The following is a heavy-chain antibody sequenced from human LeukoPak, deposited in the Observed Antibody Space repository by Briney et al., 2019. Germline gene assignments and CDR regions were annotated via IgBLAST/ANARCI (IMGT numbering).Heavy chain of an antibody. CDR1: GFTFSSYS. Sequence: GGSLTLSCAASGFTFSSYSMNWVRQAPGKGLEWVSYISSSSSTIYYADPVKGRFTISRDNAKNSLYLQMNSLRAEDTAVYYCARDGRDIVVVPAAIGYYYYYMDVWGKGTTVTVSS. D-gene: IGHD2-2*01. V-gene: IGHV3-48*04. J-gene: IGHJ6*03. CDR3: ARDGRDIVVVPAAIGYYYYYMDV. CDR2: ISSSSSTI.